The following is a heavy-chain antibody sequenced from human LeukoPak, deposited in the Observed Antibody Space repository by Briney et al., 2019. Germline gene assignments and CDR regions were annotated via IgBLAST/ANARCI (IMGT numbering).Heavy chain of an antibody. D-gene: IGHD3-9*01. CDR3: ARTAISRFFDYLPLGDNYFDP. CDR1: GFTFSSYE. Sequence: LSGGSLRLSCAASGFTFSSYEMNWVRQAPGKGLEWVSYISSSGSTIYYADSVKGRFTISRDNAKNSLYLQMNDLRAEDTAIYYCARTAISRFFDYLPLGDNYFDPWGQGTLVTVSS. CDR2: ISSSGSTI. V-gene: IGHV3-48*03. J-gene: IGHJ5*02.